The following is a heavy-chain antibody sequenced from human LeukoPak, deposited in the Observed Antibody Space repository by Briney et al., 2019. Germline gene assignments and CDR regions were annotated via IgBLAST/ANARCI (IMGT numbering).Heavy chain of an antibody. CDR1: GGSISSSSYY. CDR2: IYYSGST. D-gene: IGHD5-24*01. CDR3: ARAEMATHPPDY. J-gene: IGHJ4*02. Sequence: PSETLSLTCTVSGGSISSSSYYWGWIRQPPGKGLEWIGSIYYSGSTYYNPSLKSRVTISVDTSKNQFSLKLSSVTAADTAVYYCARAEMATHPPDYWGQGTLVTVSS. V-gene: IGHV4-39*01.